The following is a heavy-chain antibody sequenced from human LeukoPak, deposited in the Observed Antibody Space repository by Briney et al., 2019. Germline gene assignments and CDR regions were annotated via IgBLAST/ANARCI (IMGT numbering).Heavy chain of an antibody. CDR1: GFSVSKNY. D-gene: IGHD1-26*01. J-gene: IGHJ4*02. CDR2: IYGAGKT. CDR3: ARDLGGSYWEGGY. V-gene: IGHV3-53*01. Sequence: GGSLRLSCAASGFSVSKNYMSWVRQAPGKGLEWVSVIYGAGKTHYADSVKGRFTISRDNAKNSLYLQMNSLRAEDTAVYYCARDLGGSYWEGGYWGQGTLVTVSS.